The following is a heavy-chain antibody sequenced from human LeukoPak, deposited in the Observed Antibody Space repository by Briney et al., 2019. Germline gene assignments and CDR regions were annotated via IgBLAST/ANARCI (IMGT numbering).Heavy chain of an antibody. Sequence: GGSLRLSCAASGFTFSNYWMSWVRQAPGKGLEWVANTKQDGSEKNYVDSVKGRFTISRDNAKNSLYLQMNSLRAEDTAVYYCASTFGLGAFWGQGTLVTVSS. CDR3: ASTFGLGAF. J-gene: IGHJ4*02. CDR1: GFTFSNYW. CDR2: TKQDGSEK. D-gene: IGHD3/OR15-3a*01. V-gene: IGHV3-7*05.